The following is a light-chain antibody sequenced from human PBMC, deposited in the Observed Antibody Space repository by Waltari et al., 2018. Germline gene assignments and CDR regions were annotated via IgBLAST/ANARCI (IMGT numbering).Light chain of an antibody. Sequence: DIQMTQSPSSLSTSVGDRVTITCRASHNIKKYLSWYQQKPGKAPNLLIYSASSVQSGVPSRFSGSGSGTDFTLSIISLQPEDFATYDCQQTYNAPRTFGGGTKVEIK. CDR1: HNIKKY. J-gene: IGKJ4*01. CDR3: QQTYNAPRT. V-gene: IGKV1-39*01. CDR2: SAS.